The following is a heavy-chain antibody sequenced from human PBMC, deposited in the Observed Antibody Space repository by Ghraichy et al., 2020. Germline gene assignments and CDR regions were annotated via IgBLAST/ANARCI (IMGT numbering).Heavy chain of an antibody. CDR1: GFNFSDHY. V-gene: IGHV3-11*05. D-gene: IGHD2-15*01. Sequence: RGSLRLSCAASGFNFSDHYMTWLRQAPGKGLEWISYISSSGDYTTHADSVKGRFTTSRDNAKSSLYLQMDSLRAEDTAMYFCARGYTTLYWGQGTLVSVSS. CDR3: ARGYTTLY. J-gene: IGHJ4*02. CDR2: ISSSGDYT.